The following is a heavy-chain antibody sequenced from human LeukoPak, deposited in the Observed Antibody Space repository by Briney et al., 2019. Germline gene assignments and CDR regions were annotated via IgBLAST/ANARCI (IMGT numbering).Heavy chain of an antibody. D-gene: IGHD1-26*01. CDR1: GFSFSGYE. J-gene: IGHJ4*02. Sequence: PGRSLRLSCAASGFSFSGYEMNWVRQAPGKGLEWISYISSSSGSTIYYADSVKGRFTTSRDNAKNSLYLQMDSLRAEDTAVYYCARDLEEDRGANDYWGQGTLVTVSS. V-gene: IGHV3-48*03. CDR2: ISSSSGSTI. CDR3: ARDLEEDRGANDY.